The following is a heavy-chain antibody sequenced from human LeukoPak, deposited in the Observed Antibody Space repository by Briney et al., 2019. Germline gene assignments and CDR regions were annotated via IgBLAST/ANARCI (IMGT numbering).Heavy chain of an antibody. CDR3: ARDNRFGELYYGMDV. CDR2: INHSGST. J-gene: IGHJ6*02. V-gene: IGHV4-34*01. Sequence: SETLSLTCAVYGGSFSGYYWSWIRQPPGKGLEWIGEINHSGSTNYNPSLKSRVTISVDTSKNQFPLKLSSVTAADTAVYYCARDNRFGELYYGMDVWGQGTTVTVSS. CDR1: GGSFSGYY. D-gene: IGHD3-10*01.